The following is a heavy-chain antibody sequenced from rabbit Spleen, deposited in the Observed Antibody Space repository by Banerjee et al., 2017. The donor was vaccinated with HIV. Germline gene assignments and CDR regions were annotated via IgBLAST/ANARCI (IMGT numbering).Heavy chain of an antibody. J-gene: IGHJ3*01. CDR2: IYTGRGGT. V-gene: IGHV1S7*01. CDR3: ARGDVYGNHGYDL. D-gene: IGHD6-1*01. Sequence: QLEETGGGLVQPGGSLTLSCKTSGFDFSRYSMSWVRQAPGKGLEWIGAIYTGRGGTDYANWVNGRFTISSDNAQYTVDLQMNSLTAADTATYFCARGDVYGNHGYDLWGQGTLVTVS. CDR1: GFDFSRYS.